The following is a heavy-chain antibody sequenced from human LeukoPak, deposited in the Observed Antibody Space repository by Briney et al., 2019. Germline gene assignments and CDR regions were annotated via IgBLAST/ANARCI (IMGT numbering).Heavy chain of an antibody. CDR3: ARVEWEQPARY. CDR2: INPNSGGT. CDR1: GYTFTGYY. D-gene: IGHD1-26*01. Sequence: ASVKVSCKASGYTFTGYYMHWVRQAPGQGLAWMGWINPNSGGTNYAQKFQGRVTMTRDTSISTAHMELSRLRSDNTAVYYWARVEWEQPARYWGQGTLVTVSS. J-gene: IGHJ4*02. V-gene: IGHV1-2*02.